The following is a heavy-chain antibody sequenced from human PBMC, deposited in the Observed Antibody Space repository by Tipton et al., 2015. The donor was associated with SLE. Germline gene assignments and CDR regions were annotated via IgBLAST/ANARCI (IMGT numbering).Heavy chain of an antibody. J-gene: IGHJ3*01. D-gene: IGHD1-26*01. CDR2: IYPGDSDT. CDR3: ARAWDLPDAFEL. V-gene: IGHV5-51*01. Sequence: QLVQSGAEVKKPGESLKISCKGSGYWIGWVRQMPGKGLEWMGIIYPGDSDTRYGPSFQGQVTISADKSINTAYLQWSSLKASDTAMYYCARAWDLPDAFELWGQGTMVTVSS. CDR1: GYW.